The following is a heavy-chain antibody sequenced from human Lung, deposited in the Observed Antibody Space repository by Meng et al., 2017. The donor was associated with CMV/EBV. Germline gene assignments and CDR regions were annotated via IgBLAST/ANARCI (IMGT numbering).Heavy chain of an antibody. V-gene: IGHV3-23*01. Sequence: GESXKISXAASGFTFSRFAMHWVRQAPGKGLEWVAVISGGGGTTYDADSVKGRFTISRDNSKNTLYLQMNSLRAEDTAVYYCAKGGASLKAGSDIWGQGTLVTVSS. D-gene: IGHD2-2*01. CDR3: AKGGASLKAGSDI. J-gene: IGHJ4*02. CDR2: ISGGGGTT. CDR1: GFTFSRFA.